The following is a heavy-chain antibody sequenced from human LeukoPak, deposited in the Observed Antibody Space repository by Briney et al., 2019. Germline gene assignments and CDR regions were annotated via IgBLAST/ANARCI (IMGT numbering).Heavy chain of an antibody. J-gene: IGHJ3*01. CDR2: TYYRSKGYN. V-gene: IGHV6-1*01. Sequence: SQTLSLTCAISGDSVSNKNAAWNWIRQSPSRGLEWLGRTYYRSKGYNEYAVSVRRRIAINPDTSKNQFSLQLNSVTPEDTAMYHCAKAEGYLSVWGQGTRVTVSS. D-gene: IGHD2-15*01. CDR3: AKAEGYLSV. CDR1: GDSVSNKNAA.